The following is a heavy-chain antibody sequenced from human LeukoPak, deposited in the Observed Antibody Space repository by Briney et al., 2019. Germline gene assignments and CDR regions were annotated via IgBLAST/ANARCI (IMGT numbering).Heavy chain of an antibody. V-gene: IGHV3-53*01. CDR2: IYSGGAT. Sequence: GGSLRLSCAASGFTVSNNYMRWVRQAPGKGLEWVSSIYSGGATKYEDSVKGRFTISRDNSKNPFYLKMNTLRPEDTAVYYCARDREGPWGQGTLVTVSS. J-gene: IGHJ5*02. CDR1: GFTVSNNY. CDR3: ARDREGP.